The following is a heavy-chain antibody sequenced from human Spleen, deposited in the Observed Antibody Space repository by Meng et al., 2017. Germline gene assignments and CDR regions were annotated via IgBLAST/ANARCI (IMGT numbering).Heavy chain of an antibody. Sequence: GESLKISCAASGFTFSNYWMYWVRQAPGKGLVWVSRINSDGIITTYADSVKGRFTISRDNAKNTLFLQMDSLRAEDTAVYYCARGVKGSNCFAPWGQGTPVTVSS. V-gene: IGHV3-74*01. D-gene: IGHD3-10*01. CDR3: ARGVKGSNCFAP. CDR2: INSDGIIT. J-gene: IGHJ5*02. CDR1: GFTFSNYW.